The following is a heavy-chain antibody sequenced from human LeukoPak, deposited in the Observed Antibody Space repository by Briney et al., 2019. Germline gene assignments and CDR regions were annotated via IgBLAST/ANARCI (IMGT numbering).Heavy chain of an antibody. CDR2: IKSDGITI. V-gene: IGHV3-74*01. CDR3: ARERWILDAFDI. D-gene: IGHD5-18*01. CDR1: GFTFSNYM. Sequence: GGSLRLSCAASGFTFSNYMMHWVRQAPGKGLVWVSRIKSDGITITYADSVKGRFTISRDNAKNTLYLQMNSLRAEDTAVYYCARERWILDAFDIWGQGTMVTVSS. J-gene: IGHJ3*02.